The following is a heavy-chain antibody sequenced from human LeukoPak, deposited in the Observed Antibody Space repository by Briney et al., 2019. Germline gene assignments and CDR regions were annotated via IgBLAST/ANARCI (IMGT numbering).Heavy chain of an antibody. CDR1: GFTFSSYA. J-gene: IGHJ4*02. CDR2: ISGGGVT. V-gene: IGHV3-23*01. D-gene: IGHD5-12*01. CDR3: AKDPRVATIEIFDY. Sequence: GGSLRLSCAASGFTFSSYAMSWVRQAPGKGLEWVSSISGGGVTYYADSVKGRFTISRDNSKNTVYLQMNSLRAEDTAVYYCAKDPRVATIEIFDYWGQGTLVTVSS.